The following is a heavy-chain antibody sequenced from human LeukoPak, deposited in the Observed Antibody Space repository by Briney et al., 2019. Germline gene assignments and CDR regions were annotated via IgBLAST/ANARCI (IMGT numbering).Heavy chain of an antibody. CDR3: ARGDSSSWYWFDP. D-gene: IGHD6-13*01. CDR1: GCSFSSYY. CDR2: ICYSGGT. J-gene: IGHJ5*02. V-gene: IGHV4-59*12. Sequence: PGETLTLTCTVSGCSFSSYYWSWIRQPPGKGLEWIGYICYSGGTNHHPSLKRRVPISVDTSKNQFSLKLSSVTAADTAVYYCARGDSSSWYWFDPWGQGTLVTVSS.